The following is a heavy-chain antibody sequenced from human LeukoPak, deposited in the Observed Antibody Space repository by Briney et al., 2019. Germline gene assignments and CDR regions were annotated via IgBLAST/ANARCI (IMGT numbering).Heavy chain of an antibody. CDR1: AFTFSRYA. CDR3: AREGNYGDSLDY. V-gene: IGHV3-30*04. CDR2: ISYDGSNK. J-gene: IGHJ4*02. D-gene: IGHD4-17*01. Sequence: PGGSLRLSCAASAFTFSRYAMHWVRQAPGKGLEWVAVISYDGSNKYYADSVKGRFTISRDNSKNTLYLQMNSLRAEDTAVYYCAREGNYGDSLDYWGQGTLVTVSS.